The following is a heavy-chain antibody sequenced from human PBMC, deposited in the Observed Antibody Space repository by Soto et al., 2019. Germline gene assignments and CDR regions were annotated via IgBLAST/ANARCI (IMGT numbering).Heavy chain of an antibody. CDR2: FSGGVGST. D-gene: IGHD1-1*01. J-gene: IGHJ6*02. Sequence: EVQLLESGGGLVQPGGSLRLSCAASGFTLSSYAIRWVRQAPGKGLEWVSTFSGGVGSTYYADSVKGRFTISRDNSKNTLYLQMNSLRVEDTAVYYCAKARYNHYGGLDVWGQGTTVTVSS. CDR1: GFTLSSYA. CDR3: AKARYNHYGGLDV. V-gene: IGHV3-23*01.